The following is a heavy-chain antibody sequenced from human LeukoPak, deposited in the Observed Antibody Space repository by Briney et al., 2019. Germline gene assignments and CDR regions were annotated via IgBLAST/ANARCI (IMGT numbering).Heavy chain of an antibody. CDR1: GYTFTSYG. V-gene: IGHV1-18*01. Sequence: GPVKVSCKASGYTFTSYGISWVRQAPGQGLEWMGWISAYNGNTNYAQKLQGRVTMTTDTSTSTAYMELRSLRSDDTAVYSGRRKLRFHYYYYGRDFWGKGPRVTVS. J-gene: IGHJ6*04. D-gene: IGHD3-10*01. CDR2: ISAYNGNT. CDR3: RRKLRFHYYYYGRDF.